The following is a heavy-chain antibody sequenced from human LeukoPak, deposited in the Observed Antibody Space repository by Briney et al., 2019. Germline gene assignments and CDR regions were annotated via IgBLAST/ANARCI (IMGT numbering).Heavy chain of an antibody. D-gene: IGHD3-16*02. CDR1: GDSVSSNSAA. CDR3: ARGSYYDYVWGSYRYTKELGYYYYGMDV. CDR2: TYYRSKWYN. J-gene: IGHJ6*02. Sequence: SQTLSLTCAISGDSVSSNSAAWNWIRQSPSRGLEWLGRTYYRSKWYNDYAVSVKSRITINPDTSKNQFSLQLNSVTPEDTAVYYCARGSYYDYVWGSYRYTKELGYYYYGMDVWGQGTTVTVSS. V-gene: IGHV6-1*01.